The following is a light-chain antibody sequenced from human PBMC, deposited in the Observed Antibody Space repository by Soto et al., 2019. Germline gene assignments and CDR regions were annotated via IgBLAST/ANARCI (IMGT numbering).Light chain of an antibody. Sequence: DIVMTQSPLSLPVTPGEPASISCRSSQSLLHSNGYNYLDWYLQKPGPSPQLLIYLGSNRASGVPARFSGSGSGTHFTLKISSVEAEDIGVYYCKQALQPPPHFGHGTKQEIK. CDR1: QSLLHSNGYNY. J-gene: IGKJ2*01. CDR3: KQALQPPPH. V-gene: IGKV2-28*01. CDR2: LGS.